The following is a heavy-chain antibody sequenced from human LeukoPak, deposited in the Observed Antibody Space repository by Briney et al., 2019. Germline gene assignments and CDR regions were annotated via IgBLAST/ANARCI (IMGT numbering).Heavy chain of an antibody. J-gene: IGHJ6*03. CDR3: AKTTYYAPSVYYYYYMDV. CDR1: GGSISSYY. Sequence: PSETLSLTCTVSGGSISSYYWSWIRQPPGKGLEWIGYIYYSGSTNYNPSLKSRVTISVDTSKNQFSLKLSSVTAADTAVYYCAKTTYYAPSVYYYYYMDVWGKGTTVTVSS. D-gene: IGHD3-3*01. V-gene: IGHV4-59*01. CDR2: IYYSGST.